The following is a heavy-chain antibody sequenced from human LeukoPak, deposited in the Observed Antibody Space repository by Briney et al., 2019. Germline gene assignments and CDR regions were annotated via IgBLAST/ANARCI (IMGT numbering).Heavy chain of an antibody. V-gene: IGHV1-18*01. CDR1: GYTFTSYG. CDR2: ISAYNGNT. Sequence: ASVKVSCKASGYTFTSYGISWVRQAPGQGLEWMGWISAYNGNTNYAQKLQGRVTMTTDTSTSTAYMELGSLRSDDTAVYYCARDLYDSSGYRGFDWFDPWGQGTLVTVSS. D-gene: IGHD3-22*01. J-gene: IGHJ5*02. CDR3: ARDLYDSSGYRGFDWFDP.